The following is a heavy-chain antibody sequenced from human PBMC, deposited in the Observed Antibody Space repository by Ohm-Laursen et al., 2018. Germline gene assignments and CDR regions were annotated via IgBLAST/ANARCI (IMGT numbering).Heavy chain of an antibody. Sequence: ASVKVSCKASGATFGSFTIAWVRQVPGQGLEWMAKISPISDVADYAQMFQGRVSISADKSTGTAFMELSSLRSEDTAVYYCARESRAAAGSPTLIDWGQGTLVTVSS. D-gene: IGHD6-13*01. V-gene: IGHV1-69*04. CDR3: ARESRAAAGSPTLID. CDR1: GATFGSFT. J-gene: IGHJ4*02. CDR2: ISPISDVA.